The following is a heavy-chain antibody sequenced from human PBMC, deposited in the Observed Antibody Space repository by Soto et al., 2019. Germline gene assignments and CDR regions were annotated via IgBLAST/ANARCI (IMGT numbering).Heavy chain of an antibody. Sequence: GESLKISCKGSGYSFTSYWIGWVRQMPGKGLEWMGIIYPGDSDTRYSPSFQGQVTISADKSISTAYLQWSSLKASDTAMYYCARLCSSTSCYRGMDGWGQGTKVTVSS. V-gene: IGHV5-51*01. CDR3: ARLCSSTSCYRGMDG. D-gene: IGHD2-2*01. CDR1: GYSFTSYW. J-gene: IGHJ6*02. CDR2: IYPGDSDT.